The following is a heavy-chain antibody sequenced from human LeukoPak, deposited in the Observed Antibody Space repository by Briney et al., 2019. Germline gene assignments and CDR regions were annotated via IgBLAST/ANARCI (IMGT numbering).Heavy chain of an antibody. CDR1: GGSISSYY. D-gene: IGHD2/OR15-2a*01. V-gene: IGHV4-59*01. CDR2: IYYSGST. CDR3: ARGILSIYMDV. Sequence: SETLSLTFTVSGGSISSYYWSWIRQPPGKGLEWIGYIYYSGSTNYNPSLKSRVTISVDTSKNQFSLKLSSVTAADTAVYYCARGILSIYMDVWGKGTTVTVSS. J-gene: IGHJ6*03.